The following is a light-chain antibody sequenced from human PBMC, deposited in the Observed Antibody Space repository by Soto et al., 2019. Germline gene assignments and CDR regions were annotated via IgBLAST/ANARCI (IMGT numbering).Light chain of an antibody. CDR3: CSKAGTSTAV. Sequence: QSALTQPRSASGSPGQSVTISCTGTSSDVGRYDYVSWYQHHPGKAPKLLIYDVNKWPSGVPDRFSGSKSGNTASLSISGLQAEDEADYYCCSKAGTSTAVFGGGTKLTVL. J-gene: IGLJ2*01. V-gene: IGLV2-11*01. CDR2: DVN. CDR1: SSDVGRYDY.